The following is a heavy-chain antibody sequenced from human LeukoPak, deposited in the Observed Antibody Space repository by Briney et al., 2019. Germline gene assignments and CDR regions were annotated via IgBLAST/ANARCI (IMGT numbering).Heavy chain of an antibody. D-gene: IGHD5-12*01. Sequence: ASVQVSCKASGYTFTSYDINWVRQATGQGLEWMGWMNPNSGNTGYAQKFQGRVTMTRNTSISTAYMELSSLRSEDTAVYYCARLADSGYDWSWFDPWGQGTLVTVSS. J-gene: IGHJ5*02. CDR3: ARLADSGYDWSWFDP. CDR2: MNPNSGNT. V-gene: IGHV1-8*01. CDR1: GYTFTSYD.